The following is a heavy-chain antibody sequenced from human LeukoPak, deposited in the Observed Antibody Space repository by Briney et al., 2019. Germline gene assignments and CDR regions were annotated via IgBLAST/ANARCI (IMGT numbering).Heavy chain of an antibody. CDR2: FDPEDGET. J-gene: IGHJ4*02. Sequence: ASVKVSCKVSGYTLTELSMHWVRQAPGKGLEWMGGFDPEDGETIYAQKFQGRVTMTEDTSTDTAYMELSSLRSEDTAVYYCARCSLSGYDFWSGYYLDYWGQGTLVTVSS. V-gene: IGHV1-24*01. CDR3: ARCSLSGYDFWSGYYLDY. D-gene: IGHD3-3*01. CDR1: GYTLTELS.